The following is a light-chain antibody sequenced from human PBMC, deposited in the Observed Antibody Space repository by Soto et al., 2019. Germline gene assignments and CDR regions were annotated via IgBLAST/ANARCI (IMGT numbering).Light chain of an antibody. V-gene: IGKV3-11*01. CDR3: HQRSDWPLLT. CDR2: DET. J-gene: IGKJ4*01. Sequence: IVLTQSPSTLDLSTEKGATLSCRASQSFGTYLAWLQQKPGQAPRLIIYDETNRATGVPARFIDSGSGTDFTVKIISLEPEDFAVYSCHQRSDWPLLTFGIGNKVQIE. CDR1: QSFGTY.